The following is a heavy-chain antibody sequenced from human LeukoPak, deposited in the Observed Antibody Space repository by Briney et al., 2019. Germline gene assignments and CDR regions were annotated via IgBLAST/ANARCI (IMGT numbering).Heavy chain of an antibody. CDR1: GGSFSGYY. CDR2: INHSGST. CDR3: ARGPDYGDYAGRYYFDY. V-gene: IGHV4-34*01. Sequence: SETLSLTCAVYGGSFSGYYWSWIRQPPGKGLEWIGEINHSGSTNYNPSLKSRVTISVDTSKNQFSLKLSSVTAADTAVYYCARGPDYGDYAGRYYFDYWGQGTLVTVSS. J-gene: IGHJ4*02. D-gene: IGHD4-17*01.